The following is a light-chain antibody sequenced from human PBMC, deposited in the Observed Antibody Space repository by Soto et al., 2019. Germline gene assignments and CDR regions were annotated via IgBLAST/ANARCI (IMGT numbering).Light chain of an antibody. CDR1: SSDVGSYNH. V-gene: IGLV2-14*01. J-gene: IGLJ1*01. CDR3: SSFTSSNTYV. CDR2: NVN. Sequence: QSVVTQSASVSGSPGQSITISCTGTSSDVGSYNHVSWYQQHPGAVPKVIIFNVNDRPSGVSNRFSGSKSGNTASLTISGLQAEDEADYYCSSFTSSNTYVFGTGTKVTVL.